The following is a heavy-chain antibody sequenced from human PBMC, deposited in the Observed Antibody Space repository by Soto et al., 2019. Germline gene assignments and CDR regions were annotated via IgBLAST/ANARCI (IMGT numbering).Heavy chain of an antibody. J-gene: IGHJ4*02. CDR1: GGSFSGYY. CDR2: INHSGST. V-gene: IGHV4-34*01. CDR3: ARYTVLRYFDWLTEPV. D-gene: IGHD3-9*01. Sequence: SETLSLTCAVYGGSFSGYYWSWIRQPPGKGLEWIGEINHSGSTNYNPSLKSRVTISVDTSKNQFSLKLSSVTAADTAVYYCARYTVLRYFDWLTEPVWGQGTLVTVSS.